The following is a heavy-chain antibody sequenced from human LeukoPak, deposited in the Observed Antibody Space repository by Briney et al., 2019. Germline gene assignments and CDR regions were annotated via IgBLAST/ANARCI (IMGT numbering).Heavy chain of an antibody. D-gene: IGHD3-10*01. Sequence: GSLRLSCVASGFSFNNYWMSWFRQAPGKGLEWIGSIYHSGSTNYNPSLKSRVTISVDTSKNQFSLKLSSVTAADTAVYYCARLGSMVRGVIITGYDYWGQGTLVTVSS. J-gene: IGHJ4*02. CDR2: IYHSGST. V-gene: IGHV4-4*02. CDR3: ARLGSMVRGVIITGYDY. CDR1: GFSFNNYW.